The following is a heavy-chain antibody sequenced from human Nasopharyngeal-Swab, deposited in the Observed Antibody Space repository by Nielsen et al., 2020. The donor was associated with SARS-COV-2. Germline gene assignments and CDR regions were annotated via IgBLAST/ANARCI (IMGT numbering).Heavy chain of an antibody. CDR3: ARRGDYYDSSGYMYYFDY. CDR2: INPSGGST. J-gene: IGHJ4*02. D-gene: IGHD3-22*01. Sequence: ASVKVSCKASGYTFTSYYMHWVRQVPGQGLEWMGIINPSGGSTSYAQKFQGRVTMTRDTSTSTVYMELSSLRSEDTAVYYCARRGDYYDSSGYMYYFDYWGQGTLVTASS. V-gene: IGHV1-46*01. CDR1: GYTFTSYY.